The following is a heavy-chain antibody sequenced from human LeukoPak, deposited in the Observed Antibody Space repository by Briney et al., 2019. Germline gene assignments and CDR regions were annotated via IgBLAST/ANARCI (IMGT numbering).Heavy chain of an antibody. CDR1: GGSISSYY. D-gene: IGHD6-13*01. CDR3: ARHVGVAAAGYFDL. CDR2: IYYSGST. Sequence: SETLSLTCTVSGGSISSYYWNWIRQPPGKGLEWIGYIYYSGSTNYNPSLKSRVTISVDTSKNQFSLKLSSVTAADTAVYYCARHVGVAAAGYFDLWGRGTLVTVSS. J-gene: IGHJ2*01. V-gene: IGHV4-59*08.